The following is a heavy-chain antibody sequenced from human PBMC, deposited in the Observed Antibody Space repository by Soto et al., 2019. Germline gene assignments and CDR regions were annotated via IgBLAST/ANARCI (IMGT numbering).Heavy chain of an antibody. Sequence: QMQLVQSGPEVKEPGTSVRVSCRASGFDFGSFGIQFLRQTRGRGLEWIGWIVVVSGSTNYARHFQGRVAISRDMSANTAYLDLYDLKSDVTAEYFCSADHPHMAMGWPVWGQGTTVTVSS. D-gene: IGHD1-26*01. J-gene: IGHJ6*02. V-gene: IGHV1-58*02. CDR1: GFDFGSFG. CDR3: SADHPHMAMGWPV. CDR2: IVVVSGST.